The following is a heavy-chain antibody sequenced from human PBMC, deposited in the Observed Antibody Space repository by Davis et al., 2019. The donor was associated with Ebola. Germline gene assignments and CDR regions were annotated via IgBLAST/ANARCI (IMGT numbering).Heavy chain of an antibody. CDR1: GGSISISSYY. Sequence: SETLSPTCTVSGGSISISSYYCGWLRQPPGKGLEWIGSTYYSGSTYYNPSLKSRVTISVDTSKNQFSLKLSSVTAADTAVYYCARVGYDILTGYYSFDYWGQGTLVTVSS. CDR3: ARVGYDILTGYYSFDY. V-gene: IGHV4-39*07. D-gene: IGHD3-9*01. CDR2: TYYSGST. J-gene: IGHJ4*02.